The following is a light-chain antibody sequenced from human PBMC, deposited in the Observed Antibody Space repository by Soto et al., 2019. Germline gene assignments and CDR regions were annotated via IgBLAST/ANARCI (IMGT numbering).Light chain of an antibody. CDR2: GAS. Sequence: ERGMMQSPATLSVSPGERATLSCRASQSVSSNLAWYQQKPGQAPRLLIYGASTRATGIPARFSGSGSGTEFTLTISSLQSEDFAVYYCQQYNNWPPLTFGGGTKVEIK. CDR1: QSVSSN. J-gene: IGKJ4*01. CDR3: QQYNNWPPLT. V-gene: IGKV3-15*01.